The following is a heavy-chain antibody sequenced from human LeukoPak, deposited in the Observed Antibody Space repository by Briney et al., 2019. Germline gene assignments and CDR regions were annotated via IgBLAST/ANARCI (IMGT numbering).Heavy chain of an antibody. J-gene: IGHJ3*02. CDR1: GFTFSNYD. CDR2: IGTAGDT. CDR3: ARERGDDDAFDI. Sequence: GGSLRLSCAASGFTFSNYDMHWVRQATGKGLEWVSTIGTAGDTYYPGSVKGRFTISGENAKNSLYLQMNSLRVGDTAVYYCARERGDDDAFDIWGQGTMVTVSS. V-gene: IGHV3-13*01.